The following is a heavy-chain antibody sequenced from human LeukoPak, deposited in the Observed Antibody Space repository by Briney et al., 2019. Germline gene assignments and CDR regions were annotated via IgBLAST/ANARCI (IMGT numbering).Heavy chain of an antibody. V-gene: IGHV1-2*02. D-gene: IGHD3-9*01. CDR2: INPNSGGT. Sequence: ASVKVSCKASGYTFTSYGISWVRQAPGQGLEWMGWINPNSGGTNYAQKFQGRVTMTRDTSISTAYMELSRLRSDDTAVYYCARIPEYYDILTGRDYWGQGTLVTVSS. CDR1: GYTFTSYG. J-gene: IGHJ4*02. CDR3: ARIPEYYDILTGRDY.